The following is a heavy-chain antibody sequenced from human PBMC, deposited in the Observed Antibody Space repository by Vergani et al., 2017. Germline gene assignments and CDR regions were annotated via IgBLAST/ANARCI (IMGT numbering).Heavy chain of an antibody. CDR1: GFSLSTSGVG. V-gene: IGHV2-5*01. CDR2: IYWNDDK. J-gene: IGHJ4*02. CDR3: ARTLSDSRGYYLDY. Sequence: QITLKESGPTLVKPTQTLTLTCTFSGFSLSTSGVGVGWIRQPQGKALEWLALIYWNDDKRYSPSLKSRLTITKDTSKNQVVLTMTNMDPVDTATYYCARTLSDSRGYYLDYWGQGTLVTVSS. D-gene: IGHD3-22*01.